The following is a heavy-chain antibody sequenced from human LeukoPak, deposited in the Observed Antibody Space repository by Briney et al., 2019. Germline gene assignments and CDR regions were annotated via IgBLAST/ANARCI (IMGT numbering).Heavy chain of an antibody. CDR2: ISSSGRPR. J-gene: IGHJ5*02. Sequence: PGGSLRLSCAASGFTFSGFEMNWVRQAPGKGLEWVSYISSSGRPRYYADSAEGRFTVSRDNAKNSLYLQMNSLRAEDTAVYYCARDPVNCGGDCYQAWGQGTLVTVSS. CDR3: ARDPVNCGGDCYQA. V-gene: IGHV3-48*03. CDR1: GFTFSGFE. D-gene: IGHD2-21*02.